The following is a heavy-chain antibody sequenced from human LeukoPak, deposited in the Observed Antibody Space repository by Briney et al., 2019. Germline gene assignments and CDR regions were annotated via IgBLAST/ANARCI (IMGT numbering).Heavy chain of an antibody. Sequence: PSQTLSLTCTVSDGSISSGDYYWSWIRQPPGKGLEWIGCIYYSGNTYYNPSLKSQITMSLDTSKNQFSLKLSSVTAADTAVYYCARAMMWFGHYYYYYGMDVWGQGTTVTVSS. J-gene: IGHJ6*02. CDR3: ARAMMWFGHYYYYYGMDV. CDR2: IYYSGNT. CDR1: DGSISSGDYY. D-gene: IGHD3-10*01. V-gene: IGHV4-30-4*01.